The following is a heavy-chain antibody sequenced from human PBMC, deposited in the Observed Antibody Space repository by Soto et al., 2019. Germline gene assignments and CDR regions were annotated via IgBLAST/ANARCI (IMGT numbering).Heavy chain of an antibody. D-gene: IGHD1-26*01. J-gene: IGHJ4*02. CDR2: IWYDGSNK. Sequence: GKGLEWVAVIWYDGSNKYYADSVKGRFTISRDNSKNTLYLQMNSLRAEDTAVYYCARAAIVGAFYYFDYWGQGTLVTVSS. CDR3: ARAAIVGAFYYFDY. V-gene: IGHV3-33*01.